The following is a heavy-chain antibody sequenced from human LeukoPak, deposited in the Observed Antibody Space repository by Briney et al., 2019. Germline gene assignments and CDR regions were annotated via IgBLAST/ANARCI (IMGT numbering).Heavy chain of an antibody. CDR2: INQDGREK. V-gene: IGHV3-7*01. Sequence: GGSLRLSCGASGFTFSSYGMSWVRQAPGEGLEWVATINQDGREKYYVDSVKGRFTISRDNAKNSLYLQMSSLGVEDTAVYYCVKPYYYSSGSLKWGQGTLVTVSS. CDR1: GFTFSSYG. D-gene: IGHD3-10*01. CDR3: VKPYYYSSGSLK. J-gene: IGHJ4*02.